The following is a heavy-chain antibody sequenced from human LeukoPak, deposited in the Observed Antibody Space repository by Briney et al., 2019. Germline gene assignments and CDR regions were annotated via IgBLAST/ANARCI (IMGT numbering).Heavy chain of an antibody. J-gene: IGHJ4*02. CDR3: TRGPATDYYDTSGYCDY. CDR1: GFTLGNYA. V-gene: IGHV3-30*15. Sequence: PGGSLRLSCEASGFTLGNYAMHWVRQAPGKGLEWVTNISFDGKNKHYVGSVKGRFTISRDNSKNTLYLQMSTRRPEDTAVYYCTRGPATDYYDTSGYCDYWGQGTLVSVSS. D-gene: IGHD3-22*01. CDR2: ISFDGKNK.